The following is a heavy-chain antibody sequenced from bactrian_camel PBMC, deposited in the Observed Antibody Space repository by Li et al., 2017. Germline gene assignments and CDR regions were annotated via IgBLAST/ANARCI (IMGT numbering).Heavy chain of an antibody. CDR3: ASFARLDYGIGITY. CDR1: GYTAKTCS. CDR2: IDDDDTT. D-gene: IGHD3*01. Sequence: VQLVESGGGSVQAGGSLRLSCAASGYTAKTCSWNWYRQAPGKGRELVSRIDDDDTTYYKDSVKGRFTISRGDAKSTVYLQLNSLKTEDMAMYYCASFARLDYGIGITYWGQGTQVTVS. J-gene: IGHJ4*01. V-gene: IGHV3S10*01.